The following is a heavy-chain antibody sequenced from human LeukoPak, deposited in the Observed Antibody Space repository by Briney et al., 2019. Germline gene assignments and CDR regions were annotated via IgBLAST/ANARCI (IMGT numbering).Heavy chain of an antibody. CDR2: IYYSGST. J-gene: IGHJ3*02. CDR1: GGSISSGDYY. Sequence: PSETLSLTCTVSGGSISSGDYYWSWIRQPPGKGLEWIGYIYYSGSTYYNPSLKSRVTISVDTSKNQFSLKLSSVTAADTAVYYCAREKSLVVVPAAPDAFDMWGQGTMVTVSS. V-gene: IGHV4-30-4*08. CDR3: AREKSLVVVPAAPDAFDM. D-gene: IGHD2-2*01.